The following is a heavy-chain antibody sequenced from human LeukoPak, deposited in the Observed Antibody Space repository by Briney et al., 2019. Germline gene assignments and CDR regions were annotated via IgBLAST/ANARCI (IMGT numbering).Heavy chain of an antibody. CDR3: ASPGDGGAFDI. CDR1: GFTFSSYW. J-gene: IGHJ3*02. Sequence: GGSLRLSCAASGFTFSSYWMHWVRQAPGKGLVWVSRINSDGTSTSYADSVKGRFTISRDNAKNTLYLQMNSLRAEDTAVYYCASPGDGGAFDIWGQGTMVTVPS. CDR2: INSDGTST. V-gene: IGHV3-74*01. D-gene: IGHD3-10*01.